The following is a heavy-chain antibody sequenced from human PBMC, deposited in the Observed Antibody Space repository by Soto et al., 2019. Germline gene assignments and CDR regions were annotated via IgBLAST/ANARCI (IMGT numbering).Heavy chain of an antibody. D-gene: IGHD2-15*01. CDR1: GFTFSSYA. J-gene: IGHJ4*02. CDR2: ISGSGGST. CDR3: AKLGVGCSGGSCYTTLFDY. V-gene: IGHV3-23*01. Sequence: QPGGSLRLSCAASGFTFSSYAMSWVRQAPGKGLEWVSAISGSGGSTYYADSVKGRFTISRDNSKNTLYLQMNSLRAEDTAVYYCAKLGVGCSGGSCYTTLFDYWGQGNLVTVSS.